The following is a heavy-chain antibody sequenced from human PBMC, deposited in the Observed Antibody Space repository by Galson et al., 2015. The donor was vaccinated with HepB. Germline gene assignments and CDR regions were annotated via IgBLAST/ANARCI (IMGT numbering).Heavy chain of an antibody. Sequence: SLRLSCAASGFTFSSYGMHWVRQAPGRGLEWVAVISYDGSNKYYADSVKGRFTISRDNSKNTLYLQMNSLRAEDTAVYYCAKDPLYYYGSGSYSLDAFDIWGQGTMVTVSS. J-gene: IGHJ3*02. D-gene: IGHD3-10*01. CDR3: AKDPLYYYGSGSYSLDAFDI. CDR2: ISYDGSNK. CDR1: GFTFSSYG. V-gene: IGHV3-30*18.